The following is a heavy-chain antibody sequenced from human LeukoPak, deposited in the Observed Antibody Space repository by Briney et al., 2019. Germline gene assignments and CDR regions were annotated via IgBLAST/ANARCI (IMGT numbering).Heavy chain of an antibody. CDR3: ARDSLYCYYYYMDV. CDR1: GGSFSGYY. D-gene: IGHD2-21*01. J-gene: IGHJ6*03. Sequence: PSETLPLTCAVYGGSFSGYYWSWVRQPPGKGLEGIGEINHSGSTNYNPPLKSQVTISVDTSKNQFSLKLSSVTAADTAVYYCARDSLYCYYYYMDVWGKGTTVTVSS. V-gene: IGHV4-34*01. CDR2: INHSGST.